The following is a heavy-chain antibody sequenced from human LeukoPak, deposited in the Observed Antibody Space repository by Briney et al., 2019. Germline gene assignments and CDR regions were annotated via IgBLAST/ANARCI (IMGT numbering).Heavy chain of an antibody. J-gene: IGHJ4*02. CDR1: GFTFDDYG. CDR2: INWNGGST. Sequence: GGSLRLSCAASGFTFDDYGMSWIRQAPGKGLEWVSGINWNGGSTGYADSVKGRFTISRDNAKNSLYLQMDSLRAEDTALYYCARGFDGGSYYFDYWGQGTLVTVSS. V-gene: IGHV3-20*04. CDR3: ARGFDGGSYYFDY. D-gene: IGHD1-26*01.